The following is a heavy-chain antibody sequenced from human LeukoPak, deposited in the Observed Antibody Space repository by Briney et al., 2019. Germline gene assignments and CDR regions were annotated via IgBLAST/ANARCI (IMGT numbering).Heavy chain of an antibody. CDR3: ARDSNTDWYFDL. J-gene: IGHJ2*01. Sequence: GGSLRLSCAASGFSFRTYDMNWVRQAPGKGLEWVSSISSGSNYIYYADSEKGRFTISRDNAKNTVYLQMNSLRAEDTAVYYCARDSNTDWYFDLWGRGTLVTVSS. CDR1: GFSFRTYD. V-gene: IGHV3-21*01. D-gene: IGHD2-8*02. CDR2: ISSGSNYI.